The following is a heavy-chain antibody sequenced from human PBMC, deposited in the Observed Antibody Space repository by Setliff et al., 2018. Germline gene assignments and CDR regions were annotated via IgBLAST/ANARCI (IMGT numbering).Heavy chain of an antibody. D-gene: IGHD3-22*01. V-gene: IGHV3-11*05. Sequence: PGGSLRLSCAASGFTFSDYYMSWIRQAPGKGLEGVSYISSSSSYTNYADSVKGRFTISRDNAKNSLYLQMNSLRAEDTAVYYCARDDDSSGYYSYYYMDVWGKGTTVTVSS. J-gene: IGHJ6*03. CDR2: ISSSSSYT. CDR3: ARDDDSSGYYSYYYMDV. CDR1: GFTFSDYY.